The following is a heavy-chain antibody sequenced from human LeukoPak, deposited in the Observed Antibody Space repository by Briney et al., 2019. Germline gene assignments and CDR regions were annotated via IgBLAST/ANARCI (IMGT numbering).Heavy chain of an antibody. CDR1: GYTFTDYY. CDR3: ARRDPRGSSSVDY. Sequence: GSVKVSCKTSGYTFTDYYMHWVRQAPGQGLEWMGWINPNSGGTNYAQKFQGRVTMTRDTSISTAYMELSRLRSDDTAVFYCARRDPRGSSSVDYWGQGTLVTVSS. CDR2: INPNSGGT. J-gene: IGHJ4*02. D-gene: IGHD6-13*01. V-gene: IGHV1-2*02.